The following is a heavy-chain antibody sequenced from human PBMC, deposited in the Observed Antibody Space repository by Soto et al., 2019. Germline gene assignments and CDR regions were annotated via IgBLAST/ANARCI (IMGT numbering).Heavy chain of an antibody. CDR1: GYSFTSYW. D-gene: IGHD3-3*01. Sequence: PGESLKISCKGSGYSFTSYWIGWVRQMPGKGLEWMGIIYPGDSDTRYSPSFQGQVTISADKSISTAYLQWSSLKASDTAMYYCARQSNVLRFLEWLLTGEYYYYGMDVWGQGTTVTVSS. J-gene: IGHJ6*02. V-gene: IGHV5-51*01. CDR3: ARQSNVLRFLEWLLTGEYYYYGMDV. CDR2: IYPGDSDT.